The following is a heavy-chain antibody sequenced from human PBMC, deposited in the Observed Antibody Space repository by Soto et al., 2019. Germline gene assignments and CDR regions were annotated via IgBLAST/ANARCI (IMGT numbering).Heavy chain of an antibody. CDR1: GGSISSSNW. D-gene: IGHD6-13*01. CDR3: ARVPYSSSWQYYYDYGMDV. V-gene: IGHV4-4*02. Sequence: QVQLQESGPGLVKPSGTLSLTCAVSGGSISSSNWWSWVRQPPGKGLEWIGEIYHSGSTNYNPSLKSRVTISVDKSKNQFSLKLSSVTAADTAVYYCARVPYSSSWQYYYDYGMDVWGQGTTVTVSS. CDR2: IYHSGST. J-gene: IGHJ6*02.